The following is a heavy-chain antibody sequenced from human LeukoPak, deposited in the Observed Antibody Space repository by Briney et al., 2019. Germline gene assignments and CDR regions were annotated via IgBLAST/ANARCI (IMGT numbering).Heavy chain of an antibody. CDR1: GYTFSSYW. CDR3: ATSRTFDY. V-gene: IGHV3-7*01. J-gene: IGHJ4*02. D-gene: IGHD1-7*01. CDR2: INQDGTEK. Sequence: GGSLRLSCAASGYTFSSYWMNWVRQAPGKGLEWVANINQDGTEKFYVDSVKGRFTISRDNAKNSLYLQMNSLTGEDTAVYYCATSRTFDYWGQGTLVTVSS.